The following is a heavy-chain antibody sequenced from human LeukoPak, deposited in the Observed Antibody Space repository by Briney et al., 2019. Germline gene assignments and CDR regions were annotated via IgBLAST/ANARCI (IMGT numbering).Heavy chain of an antibody. CDR3: AKVGYGWYEVDY. CDR2: IRYDGSEG. Sequence: GGSLRLSCAAPGFTFSTYGMHWVRQAPGKGLDWVAFIRYDGSEGYYADSVKDRFTVSRDNSKNRMYLQMNSLRAEDTAIYYCAKVGYGWYEVDYWGQGTLVTASS. D-gene: IGHD6-19*01. V-gene: IGHV3-30*02. J-gene: IGHJ4*02. CDR1: GFTFSTYG.